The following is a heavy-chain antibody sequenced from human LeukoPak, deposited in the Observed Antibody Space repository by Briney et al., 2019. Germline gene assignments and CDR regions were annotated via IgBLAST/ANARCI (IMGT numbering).Heavy chain of an antibody. CDR3: ARHASGSLRGYNWFDP. D-gene: IGHD6-6*01. CDR2: IYYSGST. J-gene: IGHJ5*02. Sequence: SETLSLTCTVSGGSISSSSYYWGWIRQPPGKGLEWIGIIYYSGSTYHNPSLKSRVTISVDTSKNQFSLKLSSVTAADTAVYYCARHASGSLRGYNWFDPWGQGTLVTVSS. CDR1: GGSISSSSYY. V-gene: IGHV4-39*01.